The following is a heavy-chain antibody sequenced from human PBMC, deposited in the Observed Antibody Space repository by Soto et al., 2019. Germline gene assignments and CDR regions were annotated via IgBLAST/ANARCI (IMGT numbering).Heavy chain of an antibody. J-gene: IGHJ4*02. CDR1: VGTFSSYA. D-gene: IGHD2-15*01. Sequence: QVQLVQSGAEVKKPWSSVKVSCTASVGTFSSYAISWVRQAPGQGLEWMGGIIPILGTANYAQKFQGRVTITADESTSTAYMELSSLRSEDTAVYYCAVDSGYCSGGSCSNLDYWGQGTLVTVSS. CDR3: AVDSGYCSGGSCSNLDY. V-gene: IGHV1-69*01. CDR2: IIPILGTA.